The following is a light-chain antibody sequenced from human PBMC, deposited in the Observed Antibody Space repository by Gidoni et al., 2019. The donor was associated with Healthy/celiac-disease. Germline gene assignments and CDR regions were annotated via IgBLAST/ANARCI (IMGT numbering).Light chain of an antibody. J-gene: IGKJ4*01. Sequence: IVLTQSPATLSLSPGERATLSCRASQSVSSYLAWYQQKPGQAPRLLIYDASNRATGIPARFSGSGSGTDFTLTISSLEPEDFAVYYCQQRSNWLFTFGGWTKVEIK. CDR3: QQRSNWLFT. V-gene: IGKV3-11*01. CDR1: QSVSSY. CDR2: DAS.